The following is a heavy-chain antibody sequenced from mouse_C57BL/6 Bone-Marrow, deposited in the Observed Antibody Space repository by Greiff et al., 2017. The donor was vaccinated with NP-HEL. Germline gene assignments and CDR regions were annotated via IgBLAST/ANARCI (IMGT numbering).Heavy chain of an antibody. CDR3: TTEGITTVVFDY. CDR1: GFNIKDDY. Sequence: EVKLQESGAELVRPGASVKLSCTASGFNIKDDYMHWVKQRPEQGLAWIGWIDPENGDTEYASKFQGKATITADTSSNTAYLQLSSLTSEDTAVYYCTTEGITTVVFDYWGQGTTLTVSS. CDR2: IDPENGDT. J-gene: IGHJ2*01. V-gene: IGHV14-4*01. D-gene: IGHD1-1*01.